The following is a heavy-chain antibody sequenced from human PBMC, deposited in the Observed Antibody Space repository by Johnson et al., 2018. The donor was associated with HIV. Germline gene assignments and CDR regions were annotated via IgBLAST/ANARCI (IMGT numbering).Heavy chain of an antibody. CDR1: GFTFSSYA. D-gene: IGHD3-22*01. CDR3: ARDRGYWDAFDI. CDR2: ISRRGSTI. Sequence: VQLVESGGGRVQPGGSLRLSCAASGFTFSSYAMHWIRQAPGKGLEWVSYISRRGSTIYYADSVKGRFTISRDNAKNSLYLQMNSLRAEDTAVYYCARDRGYWDAFDIWGQGTVVTVS. J-gene: IGHJ3*02. V-gene: IGHV3-48*03.